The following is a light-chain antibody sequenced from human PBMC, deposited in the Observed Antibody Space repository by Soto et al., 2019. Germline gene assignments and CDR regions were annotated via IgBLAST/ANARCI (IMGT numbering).Light chain of an antibody. Sequence: EIVLTQSPGTPSLSPGERATLSCRASETVAGSYLAWYQQKPGQAPRLLIHGASSRATGIPDRFSGSGSGTDFTLTISRLEPEDFAVYYCQQYGSSPPWTFGQGTKVDI. V-gene: IGKV3-20*01. CDR3: QQYGSSPPWT. CDR2: GAS. J-gene: IGKJ1*01. CDR1: ETVAGSY.